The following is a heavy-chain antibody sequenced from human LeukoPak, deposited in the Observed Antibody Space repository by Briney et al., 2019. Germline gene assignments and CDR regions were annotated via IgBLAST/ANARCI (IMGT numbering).Heavy chain of an antibody. CDR1: GGSVSSGIYY. CDR2: IYYSGST. J-gene: IGHJ3*02. V-gene: IGHV4-61*01. CDR3: ARVGSYAFDI. Sequence: SETLSLTCTVSGGSVSSGIYYWSWIRQPPGKGLEWIGCIYYSGSTKYNPSLKSRVTISVDTSKNQFSLKLSSVTAADTAVYYCARVGSYAFDIWGQGTVVTVSP.